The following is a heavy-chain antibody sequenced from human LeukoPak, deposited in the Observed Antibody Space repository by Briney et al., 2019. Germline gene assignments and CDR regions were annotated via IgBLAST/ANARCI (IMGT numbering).Heavy chain of an antibody. CDR3: ARRGPGGVFDI. D-gene: IGHD2-8*01. J-gene: IGHJ3*02. V-gene: IGHV5-51*01. CDR2: IYPGDSAT. CDR1: GYSFITYW. Sequence: GESLKISCKGSGYSFITYWIAWVRQMPGKGLEWMGIIYPGDSATRYSPSFRGQVTISADKSISTAYLQWSSLRASDTAMYYCARRGPGGVFDIWGQETMVTVSS.